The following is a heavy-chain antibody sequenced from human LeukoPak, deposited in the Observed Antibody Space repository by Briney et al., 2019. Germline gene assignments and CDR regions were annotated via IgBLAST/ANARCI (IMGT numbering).Heavy chain of an antibody. J-gene: IGHJ6*02. CDR2: IYYSGST. D-gene: IGHD1-14*01. CDR3: ARDTYKRANYYYGMDV. V-gene: IGHV4-59*12. Sequence: SETLSLTCTVSGGSISSYHWSWIRQPPGKGLEWFGYIYYSGSTNYNPSLKSRVTISVDKSKNQFSLKLSSVTAADTAVYYCARDTYKRANYYYGMDVWGQGTTATVSS. CDR1: GGSISSYH.